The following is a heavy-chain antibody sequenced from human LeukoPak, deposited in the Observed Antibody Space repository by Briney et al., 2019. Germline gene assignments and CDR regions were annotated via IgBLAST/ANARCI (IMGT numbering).Heavy chain of an antibody. CDR1: GFTFSSYW. CDR2: IKQDGSEK. CDR3: ASPLWHYYDSSGHNVPFDY. Sequence: GGSLRLSCAASGFTFSSYWMSWVRQAPGKGLEWVANIKQDGSEKYYVDSVKGRFTISRDNAKNSLYLQMNSLRAEDTAVYYCASPLWHYYDSSGHNVPFDYWGQGTLVTVSS. J-gene: IGHJ4*02. V-gene: IGHV3-7*01. D-gene: IGHD3-22*01.